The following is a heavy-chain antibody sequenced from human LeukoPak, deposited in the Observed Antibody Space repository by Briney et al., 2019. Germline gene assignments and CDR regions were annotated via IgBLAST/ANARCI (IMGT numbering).Heavy chain of an antibody. V-gene: IGHV2-5*02. CDR3: THSSRSPDCGNSRCYYFDY. Sequence: SGPTLVNPTQTLTLTCTFSGFSLSTSGAGVGWIRQPLGKPLGWLAIIYSDGDKRYSPSLMGRLTITTDTSKNQVVLTMTNMDPVDTATYFCTHSSRSPDCGNSRCYYFDYWGQGTLVTVSS. CDR2: IYSDGDK. CDR1: GFSLSTSGAG. J-gene: IGHJ4*02. D-gene: IGHD2/OR15-2a*01.